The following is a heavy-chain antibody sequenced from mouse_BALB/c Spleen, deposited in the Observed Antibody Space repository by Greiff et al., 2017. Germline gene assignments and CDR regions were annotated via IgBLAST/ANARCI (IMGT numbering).Heavy chain of an antibody. D-gene: IGHD2-3*01. CDR1: GYTFTSYW. CDR3: ARWVDGYYCFAY. CDR2: INPSTGYT. V-gene: IGHV1-7*01. Sequence: QVQLQQSGAELAKPGASVKMSCKASGYTFTSYWMHWVKQRPGQGLEWIGYINPSTGYTEYNQKFKDKATLTADKSSSTAYMQLSSLTSEDSAVYYCARWVDGYYCFAYWGQGTLVTVSA. J-gene: IGHJ3*01.